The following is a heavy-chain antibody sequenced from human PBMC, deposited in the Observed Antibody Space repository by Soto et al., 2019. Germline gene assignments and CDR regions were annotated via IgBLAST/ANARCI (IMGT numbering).Heavy chain of an antibody. CDR3: ARVVVAAPPAAVTSGDNWFDP. J-gene: IGHJ5*02. CDR1: GFSLSNARMG. CDR2: IFSNDEK. V-gene: IGHV2-26*01. D-gene: IGHD2-15*01. Sequence: QVTLKESGPVLVKPTETLTLTCTVSGFSLSNARMGVSWIRQPPGKALEWLAHIFSNDEKSYSTSLKIRLTISNVTSKSQVVLPMTNMDPVDTATYSCARVVVAAPPAAVTSGDNWFDPWGQGTLVTVSS.